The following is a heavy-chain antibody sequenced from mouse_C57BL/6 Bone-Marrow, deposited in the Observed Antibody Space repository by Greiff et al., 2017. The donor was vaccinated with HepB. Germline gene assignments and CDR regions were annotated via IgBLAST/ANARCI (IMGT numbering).Heavy chain of an antibody. V-gene: IGHV1-47*01. CDR1: GYTFTTYP. CDR2: FHPYNDDT. Sequence: VQLQQSGAELVKPGASVKMSCKASGYTFTTYPIEWMKQNHGKSLEWIGNFHPYNDDTKYNEKFKGKATLTVEKSSSTVYLELSQLTSDDSAVYYCARRTYYSNGGFAYWGQGTLVTVSA. D-gene: IGHD2-5*01. CDR3: ARRTYYSNGGFAY. J-gene: IGHJ3*01.